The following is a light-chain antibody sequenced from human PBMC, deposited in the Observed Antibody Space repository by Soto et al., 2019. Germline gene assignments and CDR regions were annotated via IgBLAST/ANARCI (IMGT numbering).Light chain of an antibody. V-gene: IGKV1-5*03. CDR3: QQYKDYWT. Sequence: DVQMSQSPSTLSASVGDSVTIPCRASQSISRWLAWYQQKPGKAPKLLIYETSSLEDGVPSRFTGSGSGTEFSLTITSLQPEDFASYYCQQYKDYWTFGQGTKVDMK. J-gene: IGKJ1*01. CDR2: ETS. CDR1: QSISRW.